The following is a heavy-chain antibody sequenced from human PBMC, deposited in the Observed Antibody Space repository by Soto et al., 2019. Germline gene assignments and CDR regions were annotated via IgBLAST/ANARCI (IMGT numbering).Heavy chain of an antibody. Sequence: SETLSLTCDISGDFLTAYYWNWIRQSPGKGLEWIGYIFYGGHTNYNPSLRGRATISVDTSKNQFSLKLSSVTAADTAVYYCARSPQYSSGWNGGFDYWGQGTLVTVSS. CDR2: IFYGGHT. CDR3: ARSPQYSSGWNGGFDY. CDR1: GDFLTAYY. V-gene: IGHV4-59*01. J-gene: IGHJ4*02. D-gene: IGHD6-19*01.